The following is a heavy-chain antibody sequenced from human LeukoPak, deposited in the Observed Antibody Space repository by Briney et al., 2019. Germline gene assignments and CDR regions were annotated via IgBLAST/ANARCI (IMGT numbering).Heavy chain of an antibody. CDR1: VYTFTHYY. CDR3: ARDLMTTVTSSPH. J-gene: IGHJ4*02. CDR2: INPNSGGT. D-gene: IGHD4-17*01. Sequence: ASVTVSCKASVYTFTHYYMHWVRQAPGQGLEWMGWINPNSGGTNYAQKFQGRVTMTSDTSISTAYMELSRLRSDDTAVYYCARDLMTTVTSSPHWGQGTLVTVSS. V-gene: IGHV1-2*02.